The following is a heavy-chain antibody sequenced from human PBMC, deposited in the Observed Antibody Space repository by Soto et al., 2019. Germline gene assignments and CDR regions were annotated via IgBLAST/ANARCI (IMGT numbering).Heavy chain of an antibody. Sequence: GSLRLSCAASGFTFSSYSMNWVRQAPGKGLEWVSSISSSSSYIYYADSVKGRFTISRDNAKNSLYLQMNSLRAEDTAVYYCARDRVRRDYYYYYGMDVWGQGTTVTVSS. J-gene: IGHJ6*02. CDR1: GFTFSSYS. V-gene: IGHV3-21*01. CDR3: ARDRVRRDYYYYYGMDV. CDR2: ISSSSSYI.